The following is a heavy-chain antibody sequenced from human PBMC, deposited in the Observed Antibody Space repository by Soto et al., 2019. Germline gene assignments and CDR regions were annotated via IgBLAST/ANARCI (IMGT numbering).Heavy chain of an antibody. CDR3: ARDSPLGNWNDFDY. D-gene: IGHD1-1*01. Sequence: GASVKVSCKASGYTFTSYGISWVRQAPGQGLEWMGWISAYNGKANYAQKLQGRVTITADKSTSTAYMELSSLRSEDTAVYYCARDSPLGNWNDFDYWGQGTLVTSPQ. V-gene: IGHV1-18*01. CDR1: GYTFTSYG. CDR2: ISAYNGKA. J-gene: IGHJ4*02.